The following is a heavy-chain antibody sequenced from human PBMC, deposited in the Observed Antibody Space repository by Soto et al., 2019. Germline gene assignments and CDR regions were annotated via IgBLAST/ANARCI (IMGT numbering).Heavy chain of an antibody. V-gene: IGHV1-69*13. CDR3: ARRDVAASYGMDV. Sequence: SVKVSCKASGGTFSSYAISWVRQAPGQGLEWMGGIIPIFGTANYAQKFQGRVTITADESTSTAYMELSSLRSEDTAVYYCARRDVAASYGMDVWGQGTTVTVSS. D-gene: IGHD6-25*01. CDR1: GGTFSSYA. CDR2: IIPIFGTA. J-gene: IGHJ6*02.